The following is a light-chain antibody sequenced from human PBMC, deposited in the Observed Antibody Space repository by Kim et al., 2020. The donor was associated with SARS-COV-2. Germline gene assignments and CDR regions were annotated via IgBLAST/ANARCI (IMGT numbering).Light chain of an antibody. Sequence: SPGERATLSCRASQTIDSNHLAWYQQRPGQTPRLLIYGASKRATGIPDRFSGGGSGTDFTLNMTRLEPEDFAVYYCQQYGGSPPYTFGQGTKLEI. CDR1: QTIDSNH. CDR3: QQYGGSPPYT. CDR2: GAS. J-gene: IGKJ2*01. V-gene: IGKV3-20*01.